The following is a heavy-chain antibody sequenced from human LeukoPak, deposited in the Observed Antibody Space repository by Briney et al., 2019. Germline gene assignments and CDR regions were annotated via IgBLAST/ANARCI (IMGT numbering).Heavy chain of an antibody. D-gene: IGHD1-26*01. J-gene: IGHJ4*02. CDR2: ISSNGGST. CDR3: ARDRGGSHVRLFDY. Sequence: GGSLRLSCAASGFTFSSYAMHWVRQAPGKGLEYVSAISSNGGSTYYANSVKGRFTISRDNSKNTLYLQMGSLRAEDMAVYYCARDRGGSHVRLFDYWGQGTLVTVSS. V-gene: IGHV3-64*01. CDR1: GFTFSSYA.